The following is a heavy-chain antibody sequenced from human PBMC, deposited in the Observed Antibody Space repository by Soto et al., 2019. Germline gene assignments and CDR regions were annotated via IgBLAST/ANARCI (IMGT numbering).Heavy chain of an antibody. J-gene: IGHJ4*02. CDR3: ARDREYSGYDLFDY. V-gene: IGHV3-33*01. Sequence: GGSLRLSCAASGFTFSSYGMHWVRQAPGKGLEWVAVIWYDGSNKYYADSVKGRFTISRDNSKNTLYLQMNSLRAEDTAVYYCARDREYSGYDLFDYWGQGTRVTVSS. D-gene: IGHD5-12*01. CDR2: IWYDGSNK. CDR1: GFTFSSYG.